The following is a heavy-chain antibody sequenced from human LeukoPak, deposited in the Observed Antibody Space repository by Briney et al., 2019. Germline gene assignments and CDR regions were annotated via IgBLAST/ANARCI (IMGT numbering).Heavy chain of an antibody. CDR3: AKDKEYASGSYPIEY. D-gene: IGHD3-10*01. J-gene: IGHJ4*02. Sequence: GGSLRLSCVASGFTFSTYGMHWLRQAPGKGLDWVAFIEYEGGYNQYYTDSVKGRFTISRDNSRNTLYLQMNYLRAEDTSFYYCAKDKEYASGSYPIEYWGQGTLVTVSS. V-gene: IGHV3-30*02. CDR2: IEYEGGYNQ. CDR1: GFTFSTYG.